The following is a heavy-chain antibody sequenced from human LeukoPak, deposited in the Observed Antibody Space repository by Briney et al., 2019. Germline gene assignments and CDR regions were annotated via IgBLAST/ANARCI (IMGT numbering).Heavy chain of an antibody. J-gene: IGHJ4*02. CDR1: GFTFSSYA. Sequence: GGSLRLSCAASGFTFSSYAMSWVRQAPGKGLGWVSAISGSGGSTYYADSEKGRFTISRDNSKNTLYLQMNSLRAEDTAVYYCAKAGVATIKGDYWGQGTLVTVSS. D-gene: IGHD5-12*01. CDR2: ISGSGGST. V-gene: IGHV3-23*01. CDR3: AKAGVATIKGDY.